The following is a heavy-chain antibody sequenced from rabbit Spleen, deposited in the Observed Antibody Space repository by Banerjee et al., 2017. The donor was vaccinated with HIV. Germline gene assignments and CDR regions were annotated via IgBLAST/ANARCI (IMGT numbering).Heavy chain of an antibody. J-gene: IGHJ4*01. CDR3: ARGVGSLYSFATAL. D-gene: IGHD6-1*01. CDR1: GFDFSGAYY. CDR2: IKTTSGGT. Sequence: QSLEESGGDLVKPGASLTLTCKASGFDFSGAYYMCWVRQAPGKGLEWIGCIKTTSGGTWYASWAKGRFTISKTSSTTVTLQMTSLTAADTATYFCARGVGSLYSFATALWGPGTLVTVS. V-gene: IGHV1S40*01.